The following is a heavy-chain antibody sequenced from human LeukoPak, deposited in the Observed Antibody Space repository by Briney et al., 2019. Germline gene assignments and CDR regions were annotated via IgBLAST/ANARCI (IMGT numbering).Heavy chain of an antibody. CDR2: ISSNGGST. J-gene: IGHJ4*02. V-gene: IGHV3-64*01. D-gene: IGHD5-18*01. Sequence: PGGSLRLSCAASGFTFSSYAMHWVRQAPGKGLEYVSAISSNGGSTYYASSVKGRFTISRDNSKNTLYLQMGSLRAEDMAVYYCARGDGGYNYWGQGTLVTVSS. CDR1: GFTFSSYA. CDR3: ARGDGGYNY.